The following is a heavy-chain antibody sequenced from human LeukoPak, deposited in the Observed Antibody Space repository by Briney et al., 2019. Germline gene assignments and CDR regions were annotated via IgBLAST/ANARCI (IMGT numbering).Heavy chain of an antibody. CDR3: ARGRGTGSYFYD. J-gene: IGHJ4*02. CDR2: INRGGST. D-gene: IGHD3/OR15-3a*01. V-gene: IGHV4-34*01. CDR1: GGSFSGYY. Sequence: SETLSLTCAVYGGSFSGYYWGWIRQPPGKGLEWIGEINRGGSTNYNPYLKSRATISIDTSRNYFSLKLTSVTAADTAVYHCARGRGTGSYFYDWGQGTLVTVSS.